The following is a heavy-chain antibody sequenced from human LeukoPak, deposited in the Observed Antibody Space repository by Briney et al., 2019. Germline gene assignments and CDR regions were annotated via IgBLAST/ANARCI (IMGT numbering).Heavy chain of an antibody. J-gene: IGHJ3*02. CDR3: ATSMIVVAMSAFDI. CDR1: GGTFSGYA. D-gene: IGHD3-22*01. CDR2: IIPIFGTA. V-gene: IGHV1-69*05. Sequence: SVKVSCKASGGTFSGYAISWVRQAPGQGLEWMGGIIPIFGTANYAQKFQGRVTITRDTSASTAYMELSSLRSEDTAVYYCATSMIVVAMSAFDIWGQGTMVTVSS.